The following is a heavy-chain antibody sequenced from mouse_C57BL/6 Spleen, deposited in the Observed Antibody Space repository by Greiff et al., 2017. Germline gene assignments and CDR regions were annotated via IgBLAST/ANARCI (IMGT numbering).Heavy chain of an antibody. Sequence: VHLVESGAELVRPGASVTLSCKASGYTFTDYEMHWVKQTPVHGLEWIGAIDPETGGTAYNQKFKGKAILTADKSSSTAYMELRSLTSEDSAVYYCTRGSSGYYAMDYWGQGTSVTVSS. CDR1: GYTFTDYE. D-gene: IGHD1-1*01. J-gene: IGHJ4*01. CDR3: TRGSSGYYAMDY. V-gene: IGHV1-15*01. CDR2: IDPETGGT.